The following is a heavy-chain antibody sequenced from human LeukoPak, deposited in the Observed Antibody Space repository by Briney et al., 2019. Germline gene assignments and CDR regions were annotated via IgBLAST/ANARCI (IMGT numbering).Heavy chain of an antibody. D-gene: IGHD6-19*01. CDR2: ISYDGGNK. J-gene: IGHJ4*02. CDR1: GFTFSSYA. Sequence: GGSLRLSCAASGFTFSSYAMHWVRQAPGKGLEWVAVISYDGGNKYYADSVKGRFTISRDNSKNTLYLQMNSLRAEDTAVYYCARDIAVAGPDYWGQGTLVTVSS. V-gene: IGHV3-30-3*01. CDR3: ARDIAVAGPDY.